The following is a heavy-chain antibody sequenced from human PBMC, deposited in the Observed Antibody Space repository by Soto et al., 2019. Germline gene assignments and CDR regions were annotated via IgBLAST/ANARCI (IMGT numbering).Heavy chain of an antibody. CDR2: ISTSSSST. D-gene: IGHD1-26*01. Sequence: QVQLVESGGGLVKPGGSLRLSCAASGFSFSDYYMSWIRQAPGKGLEWVSLISTSSSSTDYADSVKGRFTISRDNAKNSLSLQMNSLRAEDTAVYYCANLAKNYSHYMDVWGKGTTVTVSS. CDR1: GFSFSDYY. J-gene: IGHJ6*03. CDR3: ANLAKNYSHYMDV. V-gene: IGHV3-11*01.